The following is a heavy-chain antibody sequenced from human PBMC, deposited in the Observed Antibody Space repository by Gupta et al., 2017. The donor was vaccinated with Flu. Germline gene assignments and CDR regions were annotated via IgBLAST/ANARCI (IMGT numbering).Heavy chain of an antibody. CDR3: AREAAAGTEMYFDY. CDR1: GFTFSSHS. Sequence: EVQLVDSGGGLVKPGGSLRLSCAASGFTFSSHSMTWVRQAPGKGLEWVSSISSSSSYIYYADSVKGRFTISRDNAKNSLYLQMNSLRAEDTAVYYCAREAAAGTEMYFDYWGQGTLVTVSS. J-gene: IGHJ4*02. CDR2: ISSSSSYI. V-gene: IGHV3-21*01. D-gene: IGHD6-13*01.